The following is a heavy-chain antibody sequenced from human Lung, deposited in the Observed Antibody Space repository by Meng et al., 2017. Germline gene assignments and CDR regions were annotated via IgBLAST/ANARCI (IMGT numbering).Heavy chain of an antibody. CDR1: GLTFTDHW. D-gene: IGHD3-16*01. V-gene: IGHV3-74*01. CDR2: INRDGTKP. Sequence: GRLVESGGALVPPGGSLGLSCAVSGLTFTDHWMQWDRLGPGKGLVWVSRINRDGTKPTYADFAKGRFNISRDNAKNTLYLQMNNLRSDDTTFDYGTVARLNHWGQGALVTVSS. CDR3: TVARLNH. J-gene: IGHJ4*02.